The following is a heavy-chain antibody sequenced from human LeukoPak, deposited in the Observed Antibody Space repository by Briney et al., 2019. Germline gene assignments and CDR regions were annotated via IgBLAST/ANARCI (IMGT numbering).Heavy chain of an antibody. D-gene: IGHD2-2*01. J-gene: IGHJ4*02. CDR1: GFTFSSYG. CDR2: IRYDGNNK. CDR3: AKDLEGYCSSTSCYPGY. Sequence: PGGSLRLSCAASGFTFSSYGMHWVRQAPGKGLEWVAFIRYDGNNKYYADSVKDRFTISRDNSKNTLFLQMNSLRAEDTAVYYCAKDLEGYCSSTSCYPGYWGQGTLVTVSS. V-gene: IGHV3-30*02.